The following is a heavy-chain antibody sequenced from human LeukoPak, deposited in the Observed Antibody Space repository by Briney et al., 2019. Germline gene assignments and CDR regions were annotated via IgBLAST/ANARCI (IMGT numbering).Heavy chain of an antibody. CDR3: ARSVGAVAAAPFDY. V-gene: IGHV4-34*01. Sequence: SETLSLTCAVYGGSFSGYYWSWIRQPPGKGLEWIREINHSGSTNYNPSLKSRVTISVDTSKNQFSLKLSSVTAADTAVYYCARSVGAVAAAPFDYWGQGTLVTVSS. CDR2: INHSGST. CDR1: GGSFSGYY. D-gene: IGHD6-19*01. J-gene: IGHJ4*02.